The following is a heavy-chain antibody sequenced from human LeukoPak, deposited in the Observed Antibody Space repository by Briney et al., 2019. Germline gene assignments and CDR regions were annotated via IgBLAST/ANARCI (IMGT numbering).Heavy chain of an antibody. J-gene: IGHJ4*02. CDR1: GLNFYGYA. Sequence: GGSLRLSCAASGLNFYGYAMSWVRQAPGKGLEWVAIIGHNGGSRYYADSVKGQFTISRDNSNNTLFLHMNSLTAEDTAVYYCASTAPDWEILAYYFDYWGQGTLVTVSS. CDR3: ASTAPDWEILAYYFDY. CDR2: IGHNGGSR. D-gene: IGHD3-10*01. V-gene: IGHV3-23*01.